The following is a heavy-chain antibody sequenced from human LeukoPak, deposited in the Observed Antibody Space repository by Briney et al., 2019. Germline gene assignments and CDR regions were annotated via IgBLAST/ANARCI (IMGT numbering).Heavy chain of an antibody. D-gene: IGHD2-2*01. CDR2: ISYDGSNK. CDR1: GFTFSSYV. V-gene: IGHV3-30-3*01. Sequence: GGSLRLSCAASGFTFSSYVMHWVRQAPGKGLEWVAVISYDGSNKYYADSMKGRFTISRDNAKNSLYLQMNSLRAEDTAVYYCARQALRGPYCSSTSCPFDYWGQGTLVTVSS. J-gene: IGHJ4*02. CDR3: ARQALRGPYCSSTSCPFDY.